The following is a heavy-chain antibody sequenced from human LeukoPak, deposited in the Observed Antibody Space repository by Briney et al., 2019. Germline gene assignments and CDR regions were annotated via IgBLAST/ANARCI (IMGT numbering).Heavy chain of an antibody. Sequence: PGGSLRLSCAASGFTFSTYPMHWVRQAPGKGLEWVAVMSFDGDSKYYSDSVRGRFIVSRDNSKNTVYLQMSSLRADDTAVYYCARDLSGHFEWVHYFDYWGQGTLVTVSS. CDR1: GFTFSTYP. CDR2: MSFDGDSK. CDR3: ARDLSGHFEWVHYFDY. J-gene: IGHJ4*02. D-gene: IGHD3-9*01. V-gene: IGHV3-30-3*01.